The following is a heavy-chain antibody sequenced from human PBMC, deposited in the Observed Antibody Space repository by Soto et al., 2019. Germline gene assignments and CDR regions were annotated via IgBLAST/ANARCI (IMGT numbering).Heavy chain of an antibody. J-gene: IGHJ4*02. CDR2: TYYRSKWYN. CDR1: GDSVSSNSAA. D-gene: IGHD6-19*01. Sequence: SQTLSLTCAISGDSVSSNSAAWNWIRQSPSRGLEWLGRTYYRSKWYNDYTVSVRSRITINPDTSKNHFSLQLNSVTPEDTAVYYCARLAPGGSGGGGDYWGQGTLVTVSS. V-gene: IGHV6-1*01. CDR3: ARLAPGGSGGGGDY.